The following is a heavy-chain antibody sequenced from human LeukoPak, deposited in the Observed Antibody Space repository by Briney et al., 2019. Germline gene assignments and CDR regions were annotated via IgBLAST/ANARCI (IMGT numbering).Heavy chain of an antibody. Sequence: PGGTLRLSCAASGFTFSSYGMSWVRQAPGKGLEWVSAISGSGGSTYYADSVKGRFTISRDNSKNTLYLQMNSLRAEDTAVYYCAKVLKGYCSSTSCYLFDYWGQGTLVTVSS. J-gene: IGHJ4*02. D-gene: IGHD2-2*01. CDR3: AKVLKGYCSSTSCYLFDY. V-gene: IGHV3-23*01. CDR2: ISGSGGST. CDR1: GFTFSSYG.